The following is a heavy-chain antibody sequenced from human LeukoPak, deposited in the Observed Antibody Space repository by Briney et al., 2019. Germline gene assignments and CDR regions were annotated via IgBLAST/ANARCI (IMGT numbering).Heavy chain of an antibody. D-gene: IGHD3-10*01. CDR3: ARGSDVLLWFGDLFFDP. V-gene: IGHV1-69*06. CDR1: GGSFSSYA. Sequence: ASVNLSCKASGGSFSSYAISWVRQAPGQGLERMGGIIPIFGTANYAQKFQGRVTTTADKSTSTAYMELSSLRSEDTAVYYCARGSDVLLWFGDLFFDPWGQGTLVTVSS. CDR2: IIPIFGTA. J-gene: IGHJ5*02.